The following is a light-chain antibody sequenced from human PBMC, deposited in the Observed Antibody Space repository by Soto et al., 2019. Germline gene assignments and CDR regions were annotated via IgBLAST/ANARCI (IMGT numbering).Light chain of an antibody. J-gene: IGKJ2*01. CDR1: QSVSSNY. CDR3: QQYGSSPQT. Sequence: EMVLTQSPGTLSLSPGERATLSCSASQSVSSNYLAWYQQKPGQTPRLLIYGASSRATGIPDRFSGSGSGTDFTLTINRREPEDFAVYYCQQYGSSPQTCGNGTKLEIK. CDR2: GAS. V-gene: IGKV3-20*01.